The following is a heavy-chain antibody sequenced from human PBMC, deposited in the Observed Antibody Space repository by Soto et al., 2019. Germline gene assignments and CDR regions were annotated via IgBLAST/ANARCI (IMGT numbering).Heavy chain of an antibody. D-gene: IGHD3-10*01. Sequence: GESLKISCQGSGYSFTSYWIGWVRQMPGKGLEWMGIIYPGDSDTRYSPSFQGQVTISADKSISTAYLQWSSLKASDTAMYYCARPGTDWGDYMDVWGKGTTVTVSS. J-gene: IGHJ6*03. CDR3: ARPGTDWGDYMDV. V-gene: IGHV5-51*01. CDR2: IYPGDSDT. CDR1: GYSFTSYW.